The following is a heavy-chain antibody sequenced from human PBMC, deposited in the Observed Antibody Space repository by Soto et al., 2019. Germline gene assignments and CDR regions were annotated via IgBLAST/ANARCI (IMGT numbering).Heavy chain of an antibody. V-gene: IGHV3-33*01. CDR2: IWYDGSNK. CDR1: GFTFSSYG. D-gene: IGHD4-17*01. J-gene: IGHJ5*02. Sequence: QVQLVESGGGVVQPGRSLRLSCAASGFTFSSYGMHWVRQAPGKGLEWVAVIWYDGSNKYYADSVKGRFTISRDNSKNTLYLQINSLRAEDTAVYYCARGGTTVASGGWFDPWGQGTLVTVSS. CDR3: ARGGTTVASGGWFDP.